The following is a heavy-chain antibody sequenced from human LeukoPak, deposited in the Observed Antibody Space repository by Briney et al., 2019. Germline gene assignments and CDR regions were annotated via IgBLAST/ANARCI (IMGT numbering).Heavy chain of an antibody. CDR1: GGSVSSGSYY. CDR3: ARDRVTGWFDP. V-gene: IGHV4-61*02. Sequence: SQTLSLTCTVSGGSVSSGSYYWTWIRQPAGKGLEWIGRIYTSGITYYNPSLKSRLTISLDTSKNQFSLKLSSVTAADTAVYYCARDRVTGWFDPWGQGTLVTVSS. D-gene: IGHD2-8*02. J-gene: IGHJ5*02. CDR2: IYTSGIT.